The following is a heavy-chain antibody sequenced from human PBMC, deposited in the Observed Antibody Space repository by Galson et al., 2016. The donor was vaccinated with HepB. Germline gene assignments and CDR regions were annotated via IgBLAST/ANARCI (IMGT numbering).Heavy chain of an antibody. CDR2: IRYDGSNK. D-gene: IGHD2-21*01. CDR1: GFTFSSYV. J-gene: IGHJ5*02. Sequence: SLRLSCAASGFTFSSYVMHWVRQAPGKGLEWVAVIRYDGSNKYYADSVKGRFTISRDNSKNTLYLQMNSLRAEDTAVYYCARDICPFCGFDPWGQGTLVTVSS. V-gene: IGHV3-33*01. CDR3: ARDICPFCGFDP.